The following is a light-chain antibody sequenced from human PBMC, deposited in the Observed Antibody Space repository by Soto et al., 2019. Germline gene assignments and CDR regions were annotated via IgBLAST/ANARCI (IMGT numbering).Light chain of an antibody. CDR2: AAS. J-gene: IGKJ1*01. Sequence: AIRMTQSPSSLSASPGDRVTITCRASQGTSSYLAWYQQKPGKAPKLLIYAASTLQSGVPSRFSGSGSGTDFTLTISCLQSEDFATYYCQQYYSYPRTFGQGTKVDI. CDR1: QGTSSY. CDR3: QQYYSYPRT. V-gene: IGKV1-8*01.